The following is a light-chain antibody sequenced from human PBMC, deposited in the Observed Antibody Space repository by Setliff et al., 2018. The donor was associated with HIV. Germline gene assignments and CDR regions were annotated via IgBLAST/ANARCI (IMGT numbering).Light chain of an antibody. J-gene: IGLJ1*01. V-gene: IGLV7-46*01. CDR1: TGAVTSGHF. CDR2: DTS. Sequence: QAVVTQEPSLTVSPGGTVTLTCGSSTGAVTSGHFPYWFQQKPGQAPRTLIYDTSSKHSWTPARFSGSLLGGKAALTLSGAQPEDEADYYCLLSYSTDPEVFGTGTKVTVL. CDR3: LLSYSTDPEV.